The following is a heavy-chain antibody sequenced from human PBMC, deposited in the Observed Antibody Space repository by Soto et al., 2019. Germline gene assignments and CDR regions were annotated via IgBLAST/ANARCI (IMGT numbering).Heavy chain of an antibody. CDR3: ARDISDTAMVEDPLYYFDY. CDR2: INPSGGST. CDR1: GYTFTNYG. V-gene: IGHV1-46*01. Sequence: GASVKVSCKASGYTFTNYGISWVRQAPGQGLEWMGIINPSGGSTSYAQKFQGRVTMTRDTSTSTVYMELSSLRSEDTAVYYCARDISDTAMVEDPLYYFDYWGQGTLVTVSS. D-gene: IGHD5-18*01. J-gene: IGHJ4*02.